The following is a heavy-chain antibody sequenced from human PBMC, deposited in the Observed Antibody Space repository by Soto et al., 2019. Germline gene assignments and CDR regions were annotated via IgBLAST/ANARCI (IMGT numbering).Heavy chain of an antibody. CDR3: ARGITMIEFDY. V-gene: IGHV4-59*01. CDR1: GGSISSYY. D-gene: IGHD3-22*01. CDR2: IYYSGST. Sequence: PSETLSLTCTVSGGSISSYYWSWIRQPPGKGLEWIGYIYYSGSTNYNPSLKSRVTISVDTSKNQFSLKLSSVTAADTAVYYCARGITMIEFDYWGQGTLVTVSS. J-gene: IGHJ4*02.